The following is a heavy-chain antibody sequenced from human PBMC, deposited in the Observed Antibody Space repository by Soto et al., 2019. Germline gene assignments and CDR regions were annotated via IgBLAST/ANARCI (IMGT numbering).Heavy chain of an antibody. CDR3: ARGPGYCSSTSCYTFDY. Sequence: QVQLQESGPGLVKPSQTLSLTYTVSGGSISSGDYYWSWIRQPPGKGLEWIGYIYYSGSTYYNPSLKSRVTISVDTSKNQFSLKLSSVTAADTAVYYCARGPGYCSSTSCYTFDYWGQGTLVTVSS. V-gene: IGHV4-30-4*01. J-gene: IGHJ4*02. CDR2: IYYSGST. D-gene: IGHD2-2*01. CDR1: GGSISSGDYY.